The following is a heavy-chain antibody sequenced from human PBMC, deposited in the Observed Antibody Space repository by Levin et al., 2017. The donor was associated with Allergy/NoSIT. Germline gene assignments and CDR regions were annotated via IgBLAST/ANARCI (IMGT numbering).Heavy chain of an antibody. CDR1: RYIFSDYF. V-gene: IGHV1-2*02. D-gene: IGHD3-22*01. CDR3: ARDLYNDDSVFGY. J-gene: IGHJ4*02. CDR2: INPHSGDT. Sequence: ASVKVSCKASRYIFSDYFIHWVRQAPGQGLEWMGWINPHSGDTKYAQEFQGRVTMTRDTSISTAYMELTRLTSDDPAVYYCARDLYNDDSVFGYWGQGTLVNVFS.